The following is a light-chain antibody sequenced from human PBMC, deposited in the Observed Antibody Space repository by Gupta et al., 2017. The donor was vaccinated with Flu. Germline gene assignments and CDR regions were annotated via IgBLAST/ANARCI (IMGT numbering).Light chain of an antibody. J-gene: IGLJ1*01. CDR3: SSYASSRTFV. V-gene: IGLV2-14*01. Sequence: QSALTQPASVSGSPGQSISISCTGTSSDIGAYNYVSWYQQHPGKAPKLMIYEVNNRPSGVSSRFSASKSGSTASLTISGLQADDEADYYCSSYASSRTFVLGTGTKVTIL. CDR2: EVN. CDR1: SSDIGAYNY.